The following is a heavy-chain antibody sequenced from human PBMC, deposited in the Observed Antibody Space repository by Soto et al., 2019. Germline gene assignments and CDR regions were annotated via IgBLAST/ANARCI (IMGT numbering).Heavy chain of an antibody. D-gene: IGHD3-10*01. J-gene: IGHJ4*02. Sequence: VAVIWYDGTHAYYADSVKCRFSVSRDNAKNTLNLEMNSLRAEDTAVYFWARDPLLIGGPSGRMGGYFDFWGQGDLVTVSS. CDR2: IWYDGTHA. CDR3: ARDPLLIGGPSGRMGGYFDF. V-gene: IGHV3-33*01.